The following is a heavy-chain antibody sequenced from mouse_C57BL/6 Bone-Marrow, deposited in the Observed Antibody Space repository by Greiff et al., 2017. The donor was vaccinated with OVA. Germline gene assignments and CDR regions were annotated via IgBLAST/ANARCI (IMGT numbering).Heavy chain of an antibody. CDR2: IYPSDSET. CDR3: AREGVDGLDY. CDR1: GYTFTSYW. D-gene: IGHD2-3*01. J-gene: IGHJ2*01. Sequence: VQLQQPGAELVRPGSSVKLSCKASGYTFTSYWMDWVKQRPGQGLEWIGNIYPSDSETHYNQKFKDKATLTVDKSSSTAYMQLSSLTSEDSAVYYCAREGVDGLDYWGQGTTLTVSS. V-gene: IGHV1-61*01.